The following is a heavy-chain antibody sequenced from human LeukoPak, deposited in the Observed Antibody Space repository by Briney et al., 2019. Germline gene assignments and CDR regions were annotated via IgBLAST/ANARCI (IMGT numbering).Heavy chain of an antibody. Sequence: GGSLRLSCAASGFTFTSYWMSWVRQAPGKGLEWVANIKHDGSEKYYVDSVKGRFTISRDNAKSSLHLQMNSLRAEDTAVYYCARSGSSDIYTVRAFDIWGQGTMVTVSS. CDR3: ARSGSSDIYTVRAFDI. V-gene: IGHV3-7*03. CDR2: IKHDGSEK. CDR1: GFTFTSYW. D-gene: IGHD3-9*01. J-gene: IGHJ3*02.